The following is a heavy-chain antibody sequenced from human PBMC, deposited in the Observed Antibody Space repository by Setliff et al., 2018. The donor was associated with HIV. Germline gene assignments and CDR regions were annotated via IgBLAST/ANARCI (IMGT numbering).Heavy chain of an antibody. Sequence: PGGSLRLSCAASGFTFSSYGMHWVRQAPGKGLEWVAFIRYDGSNKYYADSVKGRFTISRDNSKNTLYRQMNSLRAEDTAVYYCAKDRYYDSSGSPFDYWGQGTLVTVSS. CDR3: AKDRYYDSSGSPFDY. CDR1: GFTFSSYG. J-gene: IGHJ4*02. CDR2: IRYDGSNK. D-gene: IGHD3-22*01. V-gene: IGHV3-30*02.